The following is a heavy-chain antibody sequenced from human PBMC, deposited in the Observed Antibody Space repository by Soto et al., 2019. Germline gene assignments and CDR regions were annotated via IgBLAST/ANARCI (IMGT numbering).Heavy chain of an antibody. CDR3: AKFWYSPGDAFDI. D-gene: IGHD2-21*02. Sequence: EVKLLESGGGLVQPGGSLRLSCAASGFTFSSYAMSWVRQAPGKGLEWVSAISGSGGSTYYADSVKGRFTISRDNFKNTLYLQMNSLRAEETAIYYCAKFWYSPGDAFDIWGQGTMVTVSS. V-gene: IGHV3-23*01. CDR2: ISGSGGST. CDR1: GFTFSSYA. J-gene: IGHJ3*02.